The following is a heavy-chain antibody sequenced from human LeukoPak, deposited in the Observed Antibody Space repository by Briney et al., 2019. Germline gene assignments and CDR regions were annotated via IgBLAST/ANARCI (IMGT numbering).Heavy chain of an antibody. CDR3: AKDLTMVRAPGHFVCYYYYGMDV. Sequence: GRSLRLSCAASGFTFSSYGMHWVRQAPGKGLEGVAVISYDGSNKYYADSVKGRFTISRDNSKNTLYLQMNSLRAEDTAVYYCAKDLTMVRAPGHFVCYYYYGMDVWGQGTTVTVSS. CDR1: GFTFSSYG. V-gene: IGHV3-30*18. CDR2: ISYDGSNK. D-gene: IGHD3-10*01. J-gene: IGHJ6*01.